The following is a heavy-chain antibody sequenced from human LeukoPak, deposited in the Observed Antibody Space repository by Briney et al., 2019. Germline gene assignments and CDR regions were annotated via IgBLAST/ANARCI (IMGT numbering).Heavy chain of an antibody. J-gene: IGHJ4*02. CDR1: GFTFSSYA. D-gene: IGHD1-26*01. Sequence: GGSLRLSCAASGFTFSSYAMYWVRQAPGEGLVWVSRISSDGSSTIYADPVKGRFTISRDIAKNTLYLQMNSLRAEDTAVYYCARAQMGAPTDYWGQGTLVTVSS. CDR2: ISSDGSST. CDR3: ARAQMGAPTDY. V-gene: IGHV3-74*01.